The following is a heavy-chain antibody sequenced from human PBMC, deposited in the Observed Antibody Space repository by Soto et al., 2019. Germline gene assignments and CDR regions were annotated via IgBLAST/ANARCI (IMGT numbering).Heavy chain of an antibody. D-gene: IGHD4-17*01. J-gene: IGHJ6*02. CDR1: GYTFTTYG. CDR3: ARSYGDYDQAYYYYGMDV. CDR2: NSAYNGHT. V-gene: IGHV1-18*04. Sequence: QIQLEQSGAEVKKPGASVKVSCKASGYTFTTYGISWVRQAPGQGLEWMGWNSAYNGHTKYSQKVQGRVIMTTDTSANPAYMELRSLTSDDTAVYYCARSYGDYDQAYYYYGMDVWGQGTTVTVSS.